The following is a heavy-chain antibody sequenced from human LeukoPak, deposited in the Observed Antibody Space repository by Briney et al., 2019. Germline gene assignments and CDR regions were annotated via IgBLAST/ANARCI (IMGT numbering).Heavy chain of an antibody. CDR3: ARVGDYTDYAPDY. Sequence: PGGSLRLSCAASGFTFSSCSMDWVRQPPGKGLEWVSSISGTSRYIYYADSVKGRFTISRDNAKNSLFLQMYSLRAEDTAVYFCARVGDYTDYAPDYWGQGTLVTVSS. CDR1: GFTFSSCS. CDR2: ISGTSRYI. D-gene: IGHD4-11*01. V-gene: IGHV3-21*01. J-gene: IGHJ4*02.